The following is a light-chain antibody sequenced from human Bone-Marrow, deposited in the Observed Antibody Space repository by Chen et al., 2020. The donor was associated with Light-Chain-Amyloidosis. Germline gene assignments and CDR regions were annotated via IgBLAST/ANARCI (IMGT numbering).Light chain of an antibody. J-gene: IGLJ2*01. V-gene: IGLV3-25*03. CDR2: RDT. Sequence: SYELTQPPSGSVSPGQTASITGSGDDLPTKYAYWYQQKPGQAPVLVIHRDTERPSGISERFSGSSSGTTATLTISGVQAEDEADYHCQSADSSGTYEVIFGGGTKLTVL. CDR1: DLPTKY. CDR3: QSADSSGTYEVI.